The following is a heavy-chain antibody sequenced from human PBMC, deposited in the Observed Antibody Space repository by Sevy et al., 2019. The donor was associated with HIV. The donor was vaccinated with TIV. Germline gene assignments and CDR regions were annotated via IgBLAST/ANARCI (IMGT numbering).Heavy chain of an antibody. CDR3: VRGVNFDAIPWGH. J-gene: IGHJ4*02. CDR2: AYYTGNA. V-gene: IGHV4-61*08. D-gene: IGHD2-21*01. Sequence: SETLSLTCTVSGVSVNSGDYYWTWIRQPPGKGLEWIGFAYYTGNANYNPSLGSRITISVDTSRNQFSLKLTSVTPAETAVYYCVRGVNFDAIPWGHWGQGILVTVSS. CDR1: GVSVNSGDYY.